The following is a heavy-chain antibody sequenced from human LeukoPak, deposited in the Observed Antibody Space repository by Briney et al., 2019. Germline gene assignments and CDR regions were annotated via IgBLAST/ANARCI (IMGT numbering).Heavy chain of an antibody. CDR1: GFTFSSYG. CDR3: ARDTNGEITIFGVVSIIIDY. J-gene: IGHJ4*02. CDR2: ISYDGSNK. D-gene: IGHD3-3*01. V-gene: IGHV3-30*03. Sequence: GGSLRLSCAASGFTFSSYGMHWVRQAPGKGLEWVAVISYDGSNKYYADSVKGRFTISRDNSKNTLYLQMNSLRAEDTAVYYCARDTNGEITIFGVVSIIIDYRGQGTLVTVSS.